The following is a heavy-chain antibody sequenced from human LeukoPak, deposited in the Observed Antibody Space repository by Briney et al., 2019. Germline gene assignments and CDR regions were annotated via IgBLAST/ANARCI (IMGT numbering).Heavy chain of an antibody. CDR3: AKEAHYYDSSGYYYVPYFDY. Sequence: GGSLRLSXAASGFTFSSYAMSWVRQAPGKGLEWVSAISGSGGSTYYADSVKGRFTISRDNSKNMLYLQMNSLRAEDTAVYYCAKEAHYYDSSGYYYVPYFDYWGQGTLVTVSS. J-gene: IGHJ4*02. CDR1: GFTFSSYA. D-gene: IGHD3-22*01. V-gene: IGHV3-23*01. CDR2: ISGSGGST.